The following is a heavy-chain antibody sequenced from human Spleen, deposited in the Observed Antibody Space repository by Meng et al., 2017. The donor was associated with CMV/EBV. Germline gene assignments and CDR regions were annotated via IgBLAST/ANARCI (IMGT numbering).Heavy chain of an antibody. CDR1: GESITSSNW. V-gene: IGHV4-4*02. CDR3: ARRGPQLYDY. D-gene: IGHD3-10*01. J-gene: IGHJ4*02. Sequence: LPCAVSGESITSSNWWSWVRQPPGEGLEWIGEIHHSGTTNYNPSLKSRVTISVDKSKNHFSLKLTSVTAADTAVYYCARRGPQLYDYWGQGTLVTVSS. CDR2: IHHSGTT.